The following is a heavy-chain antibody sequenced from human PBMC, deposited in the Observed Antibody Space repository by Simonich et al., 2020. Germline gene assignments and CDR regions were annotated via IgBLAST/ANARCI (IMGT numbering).Heavy chain of an antibody. Sequence: EVQLVESGGGLVQPGGSLRLSCAASGFTFSSYWMSWVRQAQGEGLEWVGNIKQDGSEKDYVDSVKGRFTISRDNAKNSLYLQMNSLRAEDTAVYYCACLGTGDAFDIWGQGTMVTVSS. CDR3: ACLGTGDAFDI. J-gene: IGHJ3*02. D-gene: IGHD3-9*01. V-gene: IGHV3-7*01. CDR2: IKQDGSEK. CDR1: GFTFSSYW.